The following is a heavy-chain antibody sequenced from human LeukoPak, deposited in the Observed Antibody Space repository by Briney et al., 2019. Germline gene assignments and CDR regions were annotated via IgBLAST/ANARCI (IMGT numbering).Heavy chain of an antibody. Sequence: GGSLRLSCAASGFSFSSHSMTWIRQPPGKGLEWVANIKQDGSDKYYGDSVKGRFSVSRDNAKNSLYLQMNSLRAEDMAVYYCASSYFGGFGYWGQGALVTVSS. D-gene: IGHD3-10*01. V-gene: IGHV3-7*01. J-gene: IGHJ4*02. CDR1: GFSFSSHS. CDR2: IKQDGSDK. CDR3: ASSYFGGFGY.